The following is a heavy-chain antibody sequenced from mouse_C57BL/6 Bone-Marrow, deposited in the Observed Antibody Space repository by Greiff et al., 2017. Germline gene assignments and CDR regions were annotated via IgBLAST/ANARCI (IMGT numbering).Heavy chain of an antibody. V-gene: IGHV1-54*01. CDR3: ASGRWGNY. Sequence: QVQLQESGAELVRPGTSVKVSCKASGYAFTNYLIEWVKQRPGQGLEWIGVINPGSGGTNYNEKFKGKATLTADKSSSTAYMQLSSLTSEDSAVYFCASGRWGNYWGQGTSVTVSS. D-gene: IGHD1-1*02. J-gene: IGHJ4*01. CDR2: INPGSGGT. CDR1: GYAFTNYL.